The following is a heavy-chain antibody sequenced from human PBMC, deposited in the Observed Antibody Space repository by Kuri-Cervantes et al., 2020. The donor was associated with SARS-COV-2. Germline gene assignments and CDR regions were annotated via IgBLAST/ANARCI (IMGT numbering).Heavy chain of an antibody. Sequence: KVSCKASGYNFTDYWIAWVRQMPGKGLEWMGIVYLGDSDTRYNPSFRGQVTISVDKSISTAYLQWGGLEASDTAIYYCATRRGMVFWSSFGMDVWGQGTTVTVSS. CDR1: GYNFTDYW. CDR2: VYLGDSDT. J-gene: IGHJ6*02. CDR3: ATRRGMVFWSSFGMDV. V-gene: IGHV5-51*01. D-gene: IGHD3-3*01.